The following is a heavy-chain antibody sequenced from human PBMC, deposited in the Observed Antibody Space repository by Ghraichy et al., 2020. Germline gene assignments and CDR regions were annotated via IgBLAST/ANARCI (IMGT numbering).Heavy chain of an antibody. CDR2: IYYSGST. Sequence: SETLSLTCTASGGSISSYYWSWIRQPPGKGLEWIGYIYYSGSTNYNPSLKSRVTISVDTSKNQFSLKLSSVTAADTAVYYCARGGYDFWSGYQNWFDPWGQGTLVTVSS. J-gene: IGHJ5*02. CDR1: GGSISSYY. CDR3: ARGGYDFWSGYQNWFDP. D-gene: IGHD3-3*01. V-gene: IGHV4-59*01.